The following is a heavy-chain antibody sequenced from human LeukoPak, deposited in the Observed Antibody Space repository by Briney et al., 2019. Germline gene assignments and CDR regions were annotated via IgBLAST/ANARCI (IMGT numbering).Heavy chain of an antibody. J-gene: IGHJ4*02. D-gene: IGHD3-3*01. CDR1: GFTFSSYA. CDR2: LSGSGAGT. CDR3: AKAELGVDTFFDY. Sequence: GGSLRLSCAASGFTFSSYAMHWVRQAPGRGLEGVATLSGSGAGTYYSDSVQGRFTISRDNSKRTLFLQMNSLRAEDTAFYYCAKAELGVDTFFDYWGQGTLVTVSS. V-gene: IGHV3-23*01.